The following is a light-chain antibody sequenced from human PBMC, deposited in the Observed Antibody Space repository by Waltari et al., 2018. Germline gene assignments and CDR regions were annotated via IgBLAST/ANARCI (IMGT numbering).Light chain of an antibody. J-gene: IGKJ1*01. CDR1: QSVSSSY. V-gene: IGKV3-20*01. CDR3: QQYGSSLWT. CDR2: GAS. Sequence: EIVLTQSPGTLSLSPGERVTLPCRASQSVSSSYLAWYQQKPGQAPRLLIYGASSRATGSPDRFSGSGSGTDFTLTISRLEPEDFAVYYCQQYGSSLWTFGQGTKVEIK.